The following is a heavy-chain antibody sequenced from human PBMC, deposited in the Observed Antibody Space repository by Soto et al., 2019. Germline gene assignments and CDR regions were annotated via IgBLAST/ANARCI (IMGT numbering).Heavy chain of an antibody. D-gene: IGHD2-15*01. Sequence: QVQLVESGGGVVQPGRSLRLSCAASGFTFSSYGMHWVRQAPGKGLEWVAVISYDGSNKYYADSVKGRFTISRDNSKNTLYLQMNSLTAEDTAVYYCAKDLKVVVVAASFYDYWGQGTLVTVSS. CDR2: ISYDGSNK. J-gene: IGHJ4*02. CDR1: GFTFSSYG. V-gene: IGHV3-30*18. CDR3: AKDLKVVVVAASFYDY.